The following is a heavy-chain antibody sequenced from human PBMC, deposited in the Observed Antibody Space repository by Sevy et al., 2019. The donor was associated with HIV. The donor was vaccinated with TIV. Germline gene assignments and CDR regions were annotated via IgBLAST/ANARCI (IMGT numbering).Heavy chain of an antibody. Sequence: GGSLRLSCAAFGFTFTNAWMSWVRQAPGKGLEWVGRIKSKTDGGTTDYAAPVKGRFTISRDDSKNTLYLHMNSLKTEDTAVYYCALEGLYCSGGSCYSEGFDSWGQGTLVTVSS. D-gene: IGHD2-15*01. CDR3: ALEGLYCSGGSCYSEGFDS. CDR1: GFTFTNAW. CDR2: IKSKTDGGTT. V-gene: IGHV3-15*01. J-gene: IGHJ4*02.